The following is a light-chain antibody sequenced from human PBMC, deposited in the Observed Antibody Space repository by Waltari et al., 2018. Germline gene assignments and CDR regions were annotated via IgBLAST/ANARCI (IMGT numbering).Light chain of an antibody. J-gene: IGLJ2*01. CDR1: SSDVGAYNY. Sequence: QSALSQPRSVSGSPGQSVTISCTGTSSDVGAYNYVSWYQQHPGKAPELIIYSVNKRRSGVPVRFSGSKSPNTASLTLFGLQADDEAKYCCCSLAGGQSVIFGGGTELTVL. V-gene: IGLV2-11*01. CDR3: CSLAGGQSVI. CDR2: SVN.